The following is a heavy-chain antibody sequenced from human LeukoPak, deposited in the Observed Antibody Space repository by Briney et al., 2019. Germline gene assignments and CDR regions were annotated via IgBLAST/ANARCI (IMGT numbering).Heavy chain of an antibody. Sequence: GASVKVSCKASGYTFTTYALTWVRQAPGQRLEWMGWINVGNGNTKSSQKFQGRVTITRDMSASTAYMELSSLRSEDTAVCYCARGLGCGVFDPWGQGTLVTVSS. CDR2: INVGNGNT. D-gene: IGHD2-21*01. J-gene: IGHJ5*02. V-gene: IGHV1-3*01. CDR3: ARGLGCGVFDP. CDR1: GYTFTTYA.